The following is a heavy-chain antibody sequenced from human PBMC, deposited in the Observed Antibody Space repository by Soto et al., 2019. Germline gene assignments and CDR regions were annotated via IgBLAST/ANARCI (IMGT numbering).Heavy chain of an antibody. V-gene: IGHV1-69*12. Sequence: QVQLVQSGAEVKKPGSSVKVSCKASGGTFSSYAISWVRQAPGQGLEWMGGIIPIFGTANYAQKFQGRVTLTADGSTSTAERELSSLGSEDPAGYDCASVHLHEQGVYDFLAGGWFDPWGQGTLVTVSS. CDR3: ASVHLHEQGVYDFLAGGWFDP. CDR1: GGTFSSYA. D-gene: IGHD3-3*01. CDR2: IIPIFGTA. J-gene: IGHJ5*02.